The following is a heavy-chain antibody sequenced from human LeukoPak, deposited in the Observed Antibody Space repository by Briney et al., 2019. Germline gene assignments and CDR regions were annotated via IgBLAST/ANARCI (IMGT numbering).Heavy chain of an antibody. D-gene: IGHD1-26*01. V-gene: IGHV1-8*01. CDR1: GYTFASYD. J-gene: IGHJ6*02. CDR2: MNSNSGNT. Sequence: ASVKVSCKASGYTFASYDINWLRQPTGQGLEWMGWMNSNSGNTGYAQKFQGRVTMTRNTSISTAYMELSSLRSEDTAVYYCARGQWELLGDYYGMDVWGQGTTVTVSS. CDR3: ARGQWELLGDYYGMDV.